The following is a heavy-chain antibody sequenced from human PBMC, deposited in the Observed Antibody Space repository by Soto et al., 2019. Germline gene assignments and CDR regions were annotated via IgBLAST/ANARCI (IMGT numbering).Heavy chain of an antibody. CDR3: ACIFSGGYGYGFYYYGMDV. CDR1: GGSISSYY. V-gene: IGHV4-59*04. Sequence: PSETLSLTCTVSGGSISSYYWSWIRQPPGKGLEWIGYIYYSGSTYYNPSLKSRVTISVDTSKNQFSLKLSSVTAADTAVYYCACIFSGGYGYGFYYYGMDVWGQGTTVTSP. D-gene: IGHD5-18*01. CDR2: IYYSGST. J-gene: IGHJ6*02.